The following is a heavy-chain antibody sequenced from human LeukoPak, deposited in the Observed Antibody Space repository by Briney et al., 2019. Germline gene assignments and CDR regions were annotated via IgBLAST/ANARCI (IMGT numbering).Heavy chain of an antibody. CDR1: GFTFSDHY. CDR2: SRNKANSYTT. V-gene: IGHV3-72*01. J-gene: IGHJ3*02. CDR3: ASQSVI. Sequence: PGGPLRLSCAASGFTFSDHYMDWVRQAPGKGLEWVGRSRNKANSYTTEYAASVKGRFTISRDDSKNSLYLQMNSLKTEDTAVYYCASQSVIWGQGTMVTVSS.